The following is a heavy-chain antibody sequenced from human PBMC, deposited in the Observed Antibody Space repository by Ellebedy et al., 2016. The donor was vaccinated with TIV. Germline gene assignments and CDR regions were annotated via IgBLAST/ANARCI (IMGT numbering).Heavy chain of an antibody. D-gene: IGHD1-20*01. CDR1: GYTFTTYG. CDR2: ISPYNNKT. V-gene: IGHV1-18*04. CDR3: ARGGLYNFAYSH. J-gene: IGHJ4*02. Sequence: AASVTVSCKTSGYTFTTYGISWVRQAPGQGLEWMAWISPYNNKTKYTPSLQDSVTMTTDRSTSTVYMELRSLRSDDTAVYYCARGGLYNFAYSHWGQGTLVTVSS.